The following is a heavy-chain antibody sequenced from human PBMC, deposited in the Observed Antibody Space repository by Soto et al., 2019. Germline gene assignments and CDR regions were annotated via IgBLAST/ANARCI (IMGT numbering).Heavy chain of an antibody. CDR3: VRDYFLTYFDS. CDR2: AYYSGGT. D-gene: IGHD3-10*01. CDR1: GGPISCYY. V-gene: IGHV4-59*01. J-gene: IGHJ4*02. Sequence: SETLSLTCTVSGGPISCYYWGWIRQPPGKGLEWIGHAYYSGGTNYNPSLNSRATISLDMSKNQFSLRLTSVTAADTAVYYCVRDYFLTYFDSWGQGRLVTVSS.